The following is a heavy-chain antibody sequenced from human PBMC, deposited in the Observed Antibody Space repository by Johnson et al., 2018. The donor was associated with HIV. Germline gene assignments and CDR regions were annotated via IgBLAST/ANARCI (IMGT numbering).Heavy chain of an antibody. CDR3: ARDRCSSTTCLDAFDI. D-gene: IGHD2-2*01. Sequence: MQLVESGGGVVQPGRSLRLSCAASGFTFTSYTIHWVRQAPGKGLEWVALISSDGTNKYYADSVKDRFTISRDNSKNTLYVEMNSLRVEDTALYYCARDRCSSTTCLDAFDIWGQGTMVTVSS. J-gene: IGHJ3*02. V-gene: IGHV3-30-3*01. CDR2: ISSDGTNK. CDR1: GFTFTSYT.